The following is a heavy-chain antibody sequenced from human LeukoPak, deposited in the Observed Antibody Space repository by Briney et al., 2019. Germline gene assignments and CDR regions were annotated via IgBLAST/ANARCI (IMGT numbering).Heavy chain of an antibody. V-gene: IGHV1-2*02. D-gene: IGHD3-10*01. CDR2: IIPKSGAT. CDR1: GFTFSDYF. J-gene: IGHJ4*02. CDR3: ARDLRSGGVTYGQDS. Sequence: ASVTVSFTASGFTFSDYFIHWVRQAPGQGLEWMGWIIPKSGATNFAQRFRDRVTLTRNTSTDSMYLSRLTSDDTAVYYCARDLRSGGVTYGQDSWGQGTLVTVSS.